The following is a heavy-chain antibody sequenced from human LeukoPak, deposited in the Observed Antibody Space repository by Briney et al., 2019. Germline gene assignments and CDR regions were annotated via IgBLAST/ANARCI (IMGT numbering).Heavy chain of an antibody. D-gene: IGHD1-26*01. CDR3: ARDRYSGSYNWFDP. V-gene: IGHV4-39*07. J-gene: IGHJ5*02. CDR2: IYYSGST. CDR1: GGSISSSRYY. Sequence: SETLSLTCTVSGGSISSSRYYWGWIRQPPGKELEWIGTIYYSGSTNYNPSLKSRVTISVDTSKNQFSLKLSSVTAADTAVYYCARDRYSGSYNWFDPWGQGTLVTVSS.